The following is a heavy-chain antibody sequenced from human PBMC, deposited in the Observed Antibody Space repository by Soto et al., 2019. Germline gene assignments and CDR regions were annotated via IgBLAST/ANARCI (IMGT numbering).Heavy chain of an antibody. CDR1: GGSVSSSSYY. D-gene: IGHD3-10*01. CDR2: VYYSGST. J-gene: IGHJ4*02. V-gene: IGHV4-39*01. CDR3: GILEGVSTISYYFAY. Sequence: SETLSLTCTVSGGSVSSSSYYWGWVRQPPGKGLEWIGSVYYSGSTYYNPSLESRVTISVDKSKNQFSLKLMSLSAADTAVYSCGILEGVSTISYYFAYWGQGALVTVSS.